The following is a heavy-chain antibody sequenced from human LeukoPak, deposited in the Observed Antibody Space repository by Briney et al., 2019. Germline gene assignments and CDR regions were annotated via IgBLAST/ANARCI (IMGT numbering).Heavy chain of an antibody. Sequence: SVKVSCKASGYTFTSYAISWVRQAPGQGLEWMGGIIPIFGTANYAQKFQGRVTITTDESTSTAYMELSSLRSEDTAVYYCAVDTAMVPPFLIDYGGQGTLVTVSS. V-gene: IGHV1-69*05. D-gene: IGHD5-18*01. CDR2: IIPIFGTA. J-gene: IGHJ4*02. CDR1: GYTFTSYA. CDR3: AVDTAMVPPFLIDY.